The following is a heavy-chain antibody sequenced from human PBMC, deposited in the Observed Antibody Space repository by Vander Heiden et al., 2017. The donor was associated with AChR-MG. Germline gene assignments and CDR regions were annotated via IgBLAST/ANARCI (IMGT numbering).Heavy chain of an antibody. V-gene: IGHV4-34*01. Sequence: QVQLQQWGAGLLKPSETLSLTCAVYGGSFRGYYWSWIRQPPGKGLEWIGEINHSGSTNYNPSLKSRVTISVDTSKNQFSLKLSSVTAADTAVYYCARLRYFDWLFRMGFDYWGQGTLVTVSS. CDR1: GGSFRGYY. J-gene: IGHJ4*02. CDR3: ARLRYFDWLFRMGFDY. CDR2: INHSGST. D-gene: IGHD3-9*01.